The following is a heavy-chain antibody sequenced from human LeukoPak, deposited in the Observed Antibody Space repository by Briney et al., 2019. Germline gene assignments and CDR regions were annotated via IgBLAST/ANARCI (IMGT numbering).Heavy chain of an antibody. CDR2: IYHSGST. J-gene: IGHJ2*01. Sequence: PSETLSLTCTVSGGSISSGGYYWSWIRQPPGKGLEWIGYIYHSGSTYYNPSLKSRVTISVDRSKNQFSLKLSSVTAADTAVYYCARDTVVPYWYFDLWGRGTLVTVSS. CDR1: GGSISSGGYY. D-gene: IGHD4-23*01. CDR3: ARDTVVPYWYFDL. V-gene: IGHV4-30-2*01.